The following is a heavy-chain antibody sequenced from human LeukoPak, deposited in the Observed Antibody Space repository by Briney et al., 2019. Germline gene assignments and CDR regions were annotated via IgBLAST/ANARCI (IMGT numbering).Heavy chain of an antibody. CDR1: GGSISDYY. CDR3: ASLGGTYDF. Sequence: SETLSFTGTVSGGSISDYYWSWIRQPPGKGLEWIGYIYDRGSTNYNPSLQSRVTISVDTSRSQVSLKLSSVTAADTAVYYCASLGGTYDFWGQGTLVTVSS. V-gene: IGHV4-59*08. J-gene: IGHJ4*02. CDR2: IYDRGST.